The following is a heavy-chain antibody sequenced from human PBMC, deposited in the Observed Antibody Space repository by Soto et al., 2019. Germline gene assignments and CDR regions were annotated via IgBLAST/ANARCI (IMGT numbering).Heavy chain of an antibody. CDR1: GFTFSSYS. Sequence: EVQLVESGGGLVQPGGSLRLSCAASGFTFSSYSMNWVRQAPGKGLEWVSYISSSSSTIYYADSVKGRFTISRDNAKNSLYLQMNSLRDEDTAVYYCARDLGQVVQNYYDSSGYSPPVTSWGQGTLVTVSS. D-gene: IGHD3-22*01. V-gene: IGHV3-48*02. CDR2: ISSSSSTI. CDR3: ARDLGQVVQNYYDSSGYSPPVTS. J-gene: IGHJ4*02.